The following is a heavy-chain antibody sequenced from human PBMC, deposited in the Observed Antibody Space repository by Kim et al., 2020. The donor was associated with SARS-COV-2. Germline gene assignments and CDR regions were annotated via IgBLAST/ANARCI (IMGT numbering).Heavy chain of an antibody. CDR3: AKGPLSKTYDFWSGYYYYYMDV. CDR1: GFTFDDYA. D-gene: IGHD3-3*01. V-gene: IGHV3-43*02. CDR2: ISGDGGST. J-gene: IGHJ6*03. Sequence: GGSLRLSCAASGFTFDDYAMHWVRQAPGKGLEWVSLISGDGGSTYYADSVKGRFTISRDNSKNSLYLQMNSLRTEDTALYYCAKGPLSKTYDFWSGYYYYYMDVWGKGTTVTVSS.